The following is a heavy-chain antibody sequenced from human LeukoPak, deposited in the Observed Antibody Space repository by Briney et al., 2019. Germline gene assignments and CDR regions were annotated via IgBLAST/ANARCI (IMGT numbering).Heavy chain of an antibody. J-gene: IGHJ5*02. D-gene: IGHD3-22*01. V-gene: IGHV4-59*01. CDR3: ARDSSGYYRGWFDP. CDR1: GGSISSYY. Sequence: SETLSLTRTVSGGSISSYYWSWIRQPPGKGLEWIGYIYYSGSTNYNPSLKSRVTISVDTFKNQFSLKLSSVTAADTAVYYCARDSSGYYRGWFDPWGQGTLVTVSS. CDR2: IYYSGST.